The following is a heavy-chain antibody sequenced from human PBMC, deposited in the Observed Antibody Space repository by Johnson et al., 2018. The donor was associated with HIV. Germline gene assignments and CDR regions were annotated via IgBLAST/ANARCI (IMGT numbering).Heavy chain of an antibody. D-gene: IGHD1-1*01. CDR1: GFTFDDCG. CDR2: INWNGGRT. J-gene: IGHJ3*02. V-gene: IGHV3-20*04. Sequence: VQLVESGGVVVQPGGSLRLSCAASGFTFDDCGLSWVLQGPGKGLEWVSGINWNGGRTGYADSVKGRFTISRDNAKHTLYLQMNSLRAEDTAVYYCARDHEAVPGAFDIWCQGTMVTVAS. CDR3: ARDHEAVPGAFDI.